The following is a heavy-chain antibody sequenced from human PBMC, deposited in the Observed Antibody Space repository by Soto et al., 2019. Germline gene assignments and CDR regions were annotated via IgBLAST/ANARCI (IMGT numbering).Heavy chain of an antibody. Sequence: SETLSLTCTVSGGSISSSSYYWGWIRQPPGKGLEWIGYISYSGITYYHPSLKSRVTISVDTSKNQFSLNLSSVTAADTAVYYCAREALALTDSFHFDYWGQGALVTVSS. CDR1: GGSISSSSYY. CDR2: ISYSGIT. V-gene: IGHV4-31*03. J-gene: IGHJ4*02. D-gene: IGHD3-9*01. CDR3: AREALALTDSFHFDY.